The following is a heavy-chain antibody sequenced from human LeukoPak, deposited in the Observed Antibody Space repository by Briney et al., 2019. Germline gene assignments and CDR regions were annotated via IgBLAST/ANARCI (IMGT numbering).Heavy chain of an antibody. CDR2: ISGDGGST. Sequence: PGGSLRLSCAASGFTFDDYAMHWVRQAPGKGLEWVSLISGDGGSTYYADSVKGRFTISRDNSKNSLYLQMNSLRTEDTALYYCAKDRGSGSLGLNWFDPWGQGTLVTVSS. D-gene: IGHD1-26*01. V-gene: IGHV3-43*02. CDR1: GFTFDDYA. CDR3: AKDRGSGSLGLNWFDP. J-gene: IGHJ5*02.